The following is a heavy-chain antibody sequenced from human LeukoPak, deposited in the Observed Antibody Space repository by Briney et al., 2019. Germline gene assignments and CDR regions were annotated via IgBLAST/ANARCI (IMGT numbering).Heavy chain of an antibody. D-gene: IGHD3-22*01. CDR3: TRHRDTYYYDSSGYYPFDY. Sequence: GGSLRLSCAASGFTFSGSAMHWVRQASGKGLEWVGRIRSKANSYATAYAASVKGRFTISRDDSKNTAHLQMNSLKTEDTAVYYCTRHRDTYYYDSSGYYPFDYWGQGTLVTVSS. J-gene: IGHJ4*02. CDR2: IRSKANSYAT. V-gene: IGHV3-73*01. CDR1: GFTFSGSA.